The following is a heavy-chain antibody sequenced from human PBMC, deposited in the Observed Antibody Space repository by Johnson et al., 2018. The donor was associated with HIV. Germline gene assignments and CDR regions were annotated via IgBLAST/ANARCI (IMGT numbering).Heavy chain of an antibody. CDR2: ISSSGNTR. V-gene: IGHV3-11*04. Sequence: QVQLVESGGGLVQPGGSLRLSCVASGFTFSDYHMSWIRQAPGKGLEWVSYISSSGNTRYNADSVKARFTITMDNDKNSLNLQLNSLSSEDTAVYYCARDRGGYYSDSSGLDAFDIWGQGTMVTVSS. CDR1: GFTFSDYH. J-gene: IGHJ3*02. D-gene: IGHD3-22*01. CDR3: ARDRGGYYSDSSGLDAFDI.